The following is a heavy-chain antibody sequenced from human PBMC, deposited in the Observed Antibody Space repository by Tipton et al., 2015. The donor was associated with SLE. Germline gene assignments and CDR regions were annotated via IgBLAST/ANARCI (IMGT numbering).Heavy chain of an antibody. CDR3: ARGYRGYDFWSGYYGNWFDP. CDR1: GYTFTSYD. Sequence: QSGPEVKKPGASVKVSCKASGYTFTSYDINWVRQATGQGLEWMGWMNPNSGNTGYAQKFQGRVTITRNTSISTAYMELSSLRSEDTAVYYCARGYRGYDFWSGYYGNWFDPWGQGTLVTVSS. J-gene: IGHJ5*02. CDR2: MNPNSGNT. D-gene: IGHD3-3*01. V-gene: IGHV1-8*03.